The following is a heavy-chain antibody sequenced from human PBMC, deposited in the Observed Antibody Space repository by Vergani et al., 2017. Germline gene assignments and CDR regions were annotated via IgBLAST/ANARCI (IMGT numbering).Heavy chain of an antibody. CDR2: INAGNGNT. Sequence: QVQLVQSGAEVKKPGASVKVSCKASGYTFTSYAMHWVRQAPGQRLEWMGWINAGNGNTKYSQKFQGRVTITRDTSASTAYMELSSLRSEDTAVYYCARDYTYDFWSGYYPAYYFDYWGQGTLVTVSS. CDR1: GYTFTSYA. D-gene: IGHD3-3*01. CDR3: ARDYTYDFWSGYYPAYYFDY. V-gene: IGHV1-3*01. J-gene: IGHJ4*02.